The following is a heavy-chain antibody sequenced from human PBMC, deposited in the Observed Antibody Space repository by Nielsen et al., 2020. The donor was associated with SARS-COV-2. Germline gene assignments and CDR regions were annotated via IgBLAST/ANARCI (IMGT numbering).Heavy chain of an antibody. CDR3: ARGGKYEDY. CDR2: IKQDGSEK. V-gene: IGHV3-7*03. CDR1: GFTFSSYW. Sequence: GESLKISCAASGFTFSSYWMSWVRQAPGKGLEWVANIKQDGSEKYYVDSVKGRFTISRDNAKNSLYLQMNSLRAEDTAVYYCARGGKYEDYWGQGTLVTVSS. J-gene: IGHJ4*02. D-gene: IGHD3-3*01.